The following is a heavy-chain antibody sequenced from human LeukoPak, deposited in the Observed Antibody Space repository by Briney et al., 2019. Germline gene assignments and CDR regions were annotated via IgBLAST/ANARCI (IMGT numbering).Heavy chain of an antibody. CDR2: IYYSGST. Sequence: SETLSLTCTVSGGSISSYYWSWIRQPPGKGLEWIGYIYYSGSTNYNPSLKSRDTISVDTSKNQFSLKLSSVTAADTAVYYCARELAVAGTNWFDPWGQGTLVTVSS. D-gene: IGHD6-19*01. CDR3: ARELAVAGTNWFDP. V-gene: IGHV4-59*01. CDR1: GGSISSYY. J-gene: IGHJ5*02.